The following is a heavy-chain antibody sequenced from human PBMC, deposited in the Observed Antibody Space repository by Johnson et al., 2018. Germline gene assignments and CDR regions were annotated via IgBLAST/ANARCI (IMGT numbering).Heavy chain of an antibody. V-gene: IGHV3-49*05. D-gene: IGHD2-15*01. CDR2: IRSKTDGGTA. Sequence: VRLVESGGGLVRPGQSLRLCCTASGFPFGDYPMYWLRRAPGKGLEWVGFIRSKTDGGTAEYAASTKGRFTISRDDSQSIAYLQMNSRKTEDTAVYYCARGRQVVAATPLSYWGQGTLVTVSS. CDR1: GFPFGDYP. CDR3: ARGRQVVAATPLSY. J-gene: IGHJ4*02.